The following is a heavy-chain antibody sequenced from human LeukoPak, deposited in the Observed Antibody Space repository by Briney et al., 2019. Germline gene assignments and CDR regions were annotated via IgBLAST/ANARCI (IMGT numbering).Heavy chain of an antibody. Sequence: SETLSLTCAVYGGSFSGYYWSWIRQPAGKGVEWIGRIYTSGSTNYNPSLKSRVTMSVDTSKNQFSLKLSSVSAADTAVYYCARDSGWYPLYYYAMDVWGQGTTVTVSS. CDR1: GGSFSGYY. CDR3: ARDSGWYPLYYYAMDV. CDR2: IYTSGST. J-gene: IGHJ6*02. V-gene: IGHV4-59*10. D-gene: IGHD6-19*01.